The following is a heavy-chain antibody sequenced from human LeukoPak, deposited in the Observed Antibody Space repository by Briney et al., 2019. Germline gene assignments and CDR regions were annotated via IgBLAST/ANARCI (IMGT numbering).Heavy chain of an antibody. V-gene: IGHV1-69*01. CDR1: GGTFSSYA. CDR3: AWGRFLEWLPDY. J-gene: IGHJ4*02. CDR2: IIPTFGTA. D-gene: IGHD3-3*01. Sequence: SVKVSCKASGGTFSSYAISWVRQAPGQGLEWMGGIIPTFGTANYAQKFQGRVTITADESTSTAYMELSSLRSEDTAVYYCAWGRFLEWLPDYWGQGTLVTVSS.